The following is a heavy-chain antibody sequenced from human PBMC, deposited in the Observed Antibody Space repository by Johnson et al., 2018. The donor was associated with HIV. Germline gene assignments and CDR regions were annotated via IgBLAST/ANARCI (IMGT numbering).Heavy chain of an antibody. D-gene: IGHD1-26*01. CDR1: GFTFSNYA. CDR2: IYSGGST. V-gene: IGHV3-NL1*01. J-gene: IGHJ3*02. CDR3: AKDPYSGSPIDI. Sequence: QVQLVESGGGVVQPGRSLRLSCAASGFTFSNYAMHWVRQAPGKGLEWVSVIYSGGSTYYVDSVKGRFTISRDSSKNTLYLQMSSLRAQDTAGYYCAKDPYSGSPIDIWGQGTMVTVSS.